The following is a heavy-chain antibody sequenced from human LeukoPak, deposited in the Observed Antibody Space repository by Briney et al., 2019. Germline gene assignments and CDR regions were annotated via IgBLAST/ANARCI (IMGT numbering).Heavy chain of an antibody. J-gene: IGHJ3*02. CDR3: ARDLGDLHAFDI. CDR2: IYSGGST. D-gene: IGHD4-17*01. CDR1: GFTVSSNY. V-gene: IGHV3-53*01. Sequence: GGSLRLSCAASGFTVSSNYMSWVRQAPGKGLEWVSVIYSGGSTYYADSVKGRFTISRDNSKNTLYLQMNGLRAEDTAVYYCARDLGDLHAFDIWGQGTMVTVSS.